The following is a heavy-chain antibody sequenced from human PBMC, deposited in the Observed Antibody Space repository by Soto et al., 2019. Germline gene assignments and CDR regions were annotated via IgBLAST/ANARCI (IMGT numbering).Heavy chain of an antibody. CDR3: ARDQYTGSYFDACDV. Sequence: XESLSLSCAASCFSFSSYCMHGVRQAPGKGLDWVAVIWYDGSNKYYAESVKGRFTISRDNSKNTLYVQMNSLTVEDTAVYYCARDQYTGSYFDACDVWGQGTMVTVSS. V-gene: IGHV3-33*01. D-gene: IGHD1-26*01. CDR1: CFSFSSYC. J-gene: IGHJ3*01. CDR2: IWYDGSNK.